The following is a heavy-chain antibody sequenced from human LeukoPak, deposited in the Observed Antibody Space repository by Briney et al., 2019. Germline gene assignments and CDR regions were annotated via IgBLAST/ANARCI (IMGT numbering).Heavy chain of an antibody. V-gene: IGHV4-59*08. Sequence: PSETLSLTCTVSGGSISSYYWSWIRQPPGKGLEWIGYIYYSGSTNYNPSLKSRVTISVDTSKNQFSLKLSSVTAADTAVYYCARRGGGYDLFWFDPWGQGTLVTVSS. D-gene: IGHD5-12*01. CDR3: ARRGGGYDLFWFDP. J-gene: IGHJ5*02. CDR2: IYYSGST. CDR1: GGSISSYY.